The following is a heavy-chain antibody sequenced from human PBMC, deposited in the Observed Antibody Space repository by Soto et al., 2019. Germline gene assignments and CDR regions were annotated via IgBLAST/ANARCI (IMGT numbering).Heavy chain of an antibody. V-gene: IGHV1-69*13. Sequence: SVKVSCKASGGSFSSYSISWVRQAPGQGLEWMGGIIPIFGTTDYAQNFQGRVTITADESTSTAYMVLSSLRSEDTAIYYCARVPNYDILTGTFDYWGQGTLVTVSS. D-gene: IGHD3-9*01. CDR3: ARVPNYDILTGTFDY. CDR2: IIPIFGTT. J-gene: IGHJ4*01. CDR1: GGSFSSYS.